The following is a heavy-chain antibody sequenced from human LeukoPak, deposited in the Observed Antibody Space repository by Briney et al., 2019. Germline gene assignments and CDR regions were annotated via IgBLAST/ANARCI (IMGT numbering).Heavy chain of an antibody. V-gene: IGHV1-18*04. CDR2: IGGSNDNT. D-gene: IGHD3-10*01. J-gene: IGHJ5*02. CDR3: ARGGSGTYLYSTFDP. CDR1: GYTFSTSG. Sequence: ASVKVSCKASGYTFSTSGINWVRQAPGQGLEWMGWIGGSNDNTNYAQKFQERVTMTTDTSTTTAYMELRSLRSDDTAVNYCARGGSGTYLYSTFDPWGQGTPVTVSS.